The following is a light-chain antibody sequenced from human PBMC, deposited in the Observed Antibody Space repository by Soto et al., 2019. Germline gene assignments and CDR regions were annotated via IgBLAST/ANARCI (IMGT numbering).Light chain of an antibody. CDR3: SSSTSSSTRV. J-gene: IGLJ1*01. CDR1: SSDVCGYNY. Sequence: QSALTQPASVSGSPGQSITISCTGTSSDVCGYNYVSWYQQHPGKAPKLMIYAVSNRPSGVYNRFSGSKSGNTDSLTISGLQADDEADYYCSSSTSSSTRVVGTGTKVTVL. CDR2: AVS. V-gene: IGLV2-14*01.